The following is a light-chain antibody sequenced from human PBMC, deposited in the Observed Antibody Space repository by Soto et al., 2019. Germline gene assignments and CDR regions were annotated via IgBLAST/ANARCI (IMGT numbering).Light chain of an antibody. CDR2: KAS. J-gene: IGKJ1*01. CDR3: QHYSSSSEA. V-gene: IGKV1-5*03. CDR1: QTISSW. Sequence: DIQMTQSPSTLSGSVGDRVTITCRASQTISSWLAWYQQKPGKAPKLLIYKASTLKSGVPSRFSGSGSGTEFTLTISILQPADFATYYCQHYSSSSEAFGQGTKVDIK.